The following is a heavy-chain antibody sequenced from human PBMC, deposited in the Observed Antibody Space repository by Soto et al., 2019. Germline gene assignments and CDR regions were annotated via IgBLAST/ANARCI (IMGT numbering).Heavy chain of an antibody. CDR2: INPADSDI. CDR1: GYSFTSNW. Sequence: GETLKTSCEASGYSFTSNWIGLVRQMPGEGLEWMGIINPADSDIKYSPSFQGQVTISADKSISTVYLQWSRLQASDTAMYYCERYSREERAWSICWLDHWGQGTLVTVSS. V-gene: IGHV5-51*01. CDR3: ERYSREERAWSICWLDH. J-gene: IGHJ5*02. D-gene: IGHD3-22*01.